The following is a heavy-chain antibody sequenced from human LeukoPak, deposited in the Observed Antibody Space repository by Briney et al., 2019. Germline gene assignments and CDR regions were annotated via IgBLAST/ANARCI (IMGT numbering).Heavy chain of an antibody. J-gene: IGHJ4*02. V-gene: IGHV4-39*01. CDR1: GGSISSSSYY. CDR2: IYYSGST. D-gene: IGHD2-21*02. Sequence: PSETLSLTCNVSGGSISSSSYYWGWIRQPPGKGLEWIGSIYYSGSTYYNPSLKSRVTISVDTSKNQFSLKLSSVTAADTAVYYCARHPNTRYCGGDCYSFDYWGQGTLVTVSS. CDR3: ARHPNTRYCGGDCYSFDY.